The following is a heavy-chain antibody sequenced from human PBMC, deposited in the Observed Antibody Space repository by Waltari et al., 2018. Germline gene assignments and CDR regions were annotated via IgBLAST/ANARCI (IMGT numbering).Heavy chain of an antibody. CDR3: ARDGYKEGWVDY. Sequence: QVQLVQSGAEVKKPGASVKASCKASGYTFTSYDINWVRQATGQGLEWMGWMNPNRGNTGYAQKFQGRVTITRNTPISTAYRELSSRRSEDTAVYYCARDGYKEGWVDYWGQGTLVIVSS. V-gene: IGHV1-8*03. D-gene: IGHD5-12*01. CDR1: GYTFTSYD. CDR2: MNPNRGNT. J-gene: IGHJ4*02.